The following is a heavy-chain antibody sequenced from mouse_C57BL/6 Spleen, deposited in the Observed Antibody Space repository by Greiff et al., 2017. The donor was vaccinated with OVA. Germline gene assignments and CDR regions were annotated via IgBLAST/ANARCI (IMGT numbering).Heavy chain of an antibody. J-gene: IGHJ1*03. D-gene: IGHD2-3*01. Sequence: QVQLQQPGAELVKPGASVKLSCKASGYTFTSYWMHWVKQRPGQGLEWIGMIHPNSGSTNYNEKFKSKATLTVDKSSSTAYMQLSSLTSEDSAVYYGARSDDGYYWYFDVWGTGTTVTVSS. CDR3: ARSDDGYYWYFDV. V-gene: IGHV1-64*01. CDR1: GYTFTSYW. CDR2: IHPNSGST.